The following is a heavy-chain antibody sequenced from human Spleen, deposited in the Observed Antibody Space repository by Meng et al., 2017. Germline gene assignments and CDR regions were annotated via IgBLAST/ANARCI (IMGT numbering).Heavy chain of an antibody. CDR2: IYPDDSDT. D-gene: IGHD5-18*01. CDR1: GYSFSNHW. Sequence: GESLKISCKGSGYSFSNHWIGWVRQMPGKGLEWMGVIYPDDSDTRYSPSFQGQVIISTDKSINTAYLQWSSLKASDTAMYYCARHIVYSYGFDYFDYWGQGTLVTVSS. V-gene: IGHV5-51*01. J-gene: IGHJ4*02. CDR3: ARHIVYSYGFDYFDY.